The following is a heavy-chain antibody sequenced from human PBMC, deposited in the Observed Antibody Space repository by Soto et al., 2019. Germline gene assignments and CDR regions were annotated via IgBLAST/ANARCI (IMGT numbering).Heavy chain of an antibody. D-gene: IGHD6-19*01. Sequence: SGPTLVNPTQTLTLTCTFSGFSVSSTGVGVGWVRQPPGKALEWLALIYWDDDKRYSPSLKSRLTITKDTSKNQVVLTMTNMDPVDTATYYCAHLTAQWLVDYWGQGTLVTVSS. V-gene: IGHV2-5*02. CDR1: GFSVSSTGVG. CDR2: IYWDDDK. CDR3: AHLTAQWLVDY. J-gene: IGHJ4*02.